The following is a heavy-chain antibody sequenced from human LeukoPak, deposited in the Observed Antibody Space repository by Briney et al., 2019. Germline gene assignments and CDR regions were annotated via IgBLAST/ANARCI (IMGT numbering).Heavy chain of an antibody. J-gene: IGHJ6*02. CDR2: ISSSSSTI. Sequence: GGSLRLSCAASGFTFSSYSMNWVRQAPGKGLEWVSYISSSSSTIYYADSVKGRFTISRDNAKNSLYLQMNSLRDEDTAVYYCAREGAVTTKGRYYYYGMDVWGQGTTVTVSS. V-gene: IGHV3-48*02. CDR3: AREGAVTTKGRYYYYGMDV. D-gene: IGHD4-17*01. CDR1: GFTFSSYS.